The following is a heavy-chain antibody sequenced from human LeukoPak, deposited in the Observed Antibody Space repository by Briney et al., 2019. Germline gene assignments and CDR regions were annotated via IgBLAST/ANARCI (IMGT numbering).Heavy chain of an antibody. V-gene: IGHV4-34*01. CDR2: INHSGST. Sequence: SETLSLTCAVYGGSFSGYYWSWLRQPPGKGLEWIGEINHSGSTNYNPSLKSRVTISVDTSKNQFSLKLSSVTAADTAVYYCARSYYGSGSASFDIWGQGTMVTVSS. D-gene: IGHD3-10*01. CDR1: GGSFSGYY. CDR3: ARSYYGSGSASFDI. J-gene: IGHJ3*02.